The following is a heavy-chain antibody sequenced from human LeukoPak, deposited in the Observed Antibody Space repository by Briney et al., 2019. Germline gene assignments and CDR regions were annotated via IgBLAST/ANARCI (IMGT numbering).Heavy chain of an antibody. CDR2: MNPYSGNT. D-gene: IGHD3-22*01. Sequence: ASVKVSCKASGYTFTSYDINWVRQAAGQGLEWMGWMNPYSGNTGYAQKFQGRVTITRDTSINTAYMELSSLRSEDTAVYYCATYFYDSSGYYHFDNWGQGSLVTVSS. CDR1: GYTFTSYD. J-gene: IGHJ4*02. CDR3: ATYFYDSSGYYHFDN. V-gene: IGHV1-8*01.